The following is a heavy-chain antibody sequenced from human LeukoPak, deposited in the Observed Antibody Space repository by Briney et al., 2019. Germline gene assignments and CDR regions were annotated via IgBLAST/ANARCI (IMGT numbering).Heavy chain of an antibody. D-gene: IGHD6-13*01. V-gene: IGHV3-20*04. CDR2: INWNGGST. J-gene: IGHJ6*03. Sequence: GGSLRLSCAASGLTFDDYGMSWVRQAPGKGLEWVSGINWNGGSTGYADSVKGRFTISRDSAENSLYLQMNSLRAEDTALYYCARLTAAAGHYYYYYMDVWGKGTTVTVSS. CDR1: GLTFDDYG. CDR3: ARLTAAAGHYYYYYMDV.